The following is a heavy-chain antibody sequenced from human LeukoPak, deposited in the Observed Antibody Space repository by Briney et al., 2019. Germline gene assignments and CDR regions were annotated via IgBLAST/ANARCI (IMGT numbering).Heavy chain of an antibody. CDR3: ARLSRILATTTLDY. V-gene: IGHV4-59*01. D-gene: IGHD5-12*01. Sequence: PSEILSLTCTVSGGSISSYYWSWIRQPPGKGLEWIGYIYYSGSTNYNPSLKSRVTISVDTSKNQFSLKLSSVTAADTAVYYCARLSRILATTTLDYWGQGTLVTVSS. J-gene: IGHJ4*02. CDR1: GGSISSYY. CDR2: IYYSGST.